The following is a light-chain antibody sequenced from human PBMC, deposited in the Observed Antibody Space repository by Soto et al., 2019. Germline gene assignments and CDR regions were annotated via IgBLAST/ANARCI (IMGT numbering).Light chain of an antibody. Sequence: DIQMTQSPPSLSASVGDRVTITCRASQGIGNYLAWYQQKPGKVPKPLIYGASTLQSGVPFRFSGSGSGTDFTLTISSLRPEDFATYYCQKYNRAPRTFGPGTRVEIK. V-gene: IGKV1-27*01. CDR2: GAS. J-gene: IGKJ1*01. CDR3: QKYNRAPRT. CDR1: QGIGNY.